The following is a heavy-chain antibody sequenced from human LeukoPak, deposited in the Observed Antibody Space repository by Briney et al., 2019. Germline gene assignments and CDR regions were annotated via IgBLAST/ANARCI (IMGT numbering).Heavy chain of an antibody. CDR2: INSVGSST. V-gene: IGHV3-74*01. J-gene: IGHJ4*02. CDR3: ARAAIGRYLNGVDY. D-gene: IGHD7-27*01. CDR1: AFTFSSYW. Sequence: GGSMRLSCPPSAFTFSSYWMHWVRQAPGKGRVWVSRINSVGSSTSYADSVKGRFTISRDNAKNTLYLQMNSLRAEDTAVYYCARAAIGRYLNGVDYWGQGTLVTVSS.